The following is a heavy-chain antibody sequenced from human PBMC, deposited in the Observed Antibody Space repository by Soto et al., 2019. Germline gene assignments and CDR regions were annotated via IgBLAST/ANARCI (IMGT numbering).Heavy chain of an antibody. V-gene: IGHV4-59*01. CDR2: IYYSGST. CDR3: ARERYYGMDV. J-gene: IGHJ6*02. Sequence: SSETLSLTCTVSGGSISSYYWSWIRQPPGKGLEWIGNIYYSGSTNYNPSLKSRVTISVDTSKNQFSLKLSSVTAADTAVYYCARERYYGMDVWGQGTTVTVSS. CDR1: GGSISSYY.